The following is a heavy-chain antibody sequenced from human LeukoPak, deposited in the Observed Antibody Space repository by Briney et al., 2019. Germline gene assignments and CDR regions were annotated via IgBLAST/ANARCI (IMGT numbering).Heavy chain of an antibody. D-gene: IGHD3-22*01. J-gene: IGHJ3*02. V-gene: IGHV4-4*07. CDR2: VYSSGST. CDR3: ARQAYDTGYDAFDI. Sequence: SETLSLTCSVSGGSISSYYWSWIRQPAGKGLEWIGRVYSSGSTNYNPSLKSRVTMSVDTSRYHFSLKLTSMTAADTAVYYCARQAYDTGYDAFDIWGQGTMVTVSS. CDR1: GGSISSYY.